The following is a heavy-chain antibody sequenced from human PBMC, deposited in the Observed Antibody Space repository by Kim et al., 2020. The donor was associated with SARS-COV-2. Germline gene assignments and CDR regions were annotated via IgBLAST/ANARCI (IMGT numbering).Heavy chain of an antibody. CDR3: AKSLDSSGYYGTPSNDY. J-gene: IGHJ4*02. Sequence: VKGRFTISRGNSKNTLYLQMNSLRAEDTAVYYCAKSLDSSGYYGTPSNDYWGQGTLVTVSS. V-gene: IGHV3-23*01. D-gene: IGHD3-22*01.